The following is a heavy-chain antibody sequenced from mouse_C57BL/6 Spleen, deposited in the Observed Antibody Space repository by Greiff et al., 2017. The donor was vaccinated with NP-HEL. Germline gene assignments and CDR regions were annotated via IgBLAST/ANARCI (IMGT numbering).Heavy chain of an antibody. CDR1: GYSITSGYY. CDR3: ANSYGSSYDYFDY. V-gene: IGHV3-6*01. CDR2: ISYDGSN. D-gene: IGHD1-1*01. J-gene: IGHJ2*01. Sequence: EVQVVESGPGLVKPSQSLSLTCSVTGYSITSGYYWNWIRQFPGNKLEWMGYISYDGSNNYNPSLKNRISITRDTSKNQFFLKLNSVTTEDTATYYCANSYGSSYDYFDYWGQGTTLTVSS.